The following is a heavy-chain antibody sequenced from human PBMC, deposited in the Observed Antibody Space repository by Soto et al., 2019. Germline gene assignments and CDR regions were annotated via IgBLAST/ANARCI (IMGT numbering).Heavy chain of an antibody. V-gene: IGHV1-69*01. CDR2: IIPIFGTA. J-gene: IGHJ2*01. CDR3: ARDHVGATTIRYFDL. CDR1: GGTFSSYA. Sequence: QVQLVQSGAEVKKPGSSVKVSCKASGGTFSSYAISWVRQAPGQGLEWMGGIIPIFGTANYAQKFQGRVTFTAAESTSTAYMELSSLRSEYTAVYYCARDHVGATTIRYFDLWGRGTLVTVSS. D-gene: IGHD1-26*01.